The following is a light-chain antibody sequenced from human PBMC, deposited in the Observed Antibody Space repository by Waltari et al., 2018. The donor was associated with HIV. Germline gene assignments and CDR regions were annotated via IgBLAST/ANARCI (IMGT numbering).Light chain of an antibody. CDR3: CAYAGSTTYVI. V-gene: IGLV2-23*02. CDR2: EVS. J-gene: IGLJ2*01. Sequence: QSALPQPASVSGAPEQSITIPCPGTSSDVGGYTLVSWYQQHPGKAPKLMIYEVSKRPSGVSIRFSGSKSGNTASLTISGLQAEDEADYYCCAYAGSTTYVIFGGGTKLTVL. CDR1: SSDVGGYTL.